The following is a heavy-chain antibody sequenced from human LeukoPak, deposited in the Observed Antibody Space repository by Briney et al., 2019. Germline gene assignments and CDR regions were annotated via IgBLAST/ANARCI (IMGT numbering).Heavy chain of an antibody. V-gene: IGHV3-48*01. CDR1: GFTFSSYS. J-gene: IGHJ5*02. D-gene: IGHD3-9*01. CDR3: ARALRYFDWLSTSPEYNWFDP. CDR2: ISSSSSTI. Sequence: GGSLRLSCAACGFTFSSYSMNWVRQAPGKGLEWVSYISSSSSTIYYADSVKGRFTISRDNAKNSLYLQMNNLRAEDTAVYYCARALRYFDWLSTSPEYNWFDPWGQGTLVTVSS.